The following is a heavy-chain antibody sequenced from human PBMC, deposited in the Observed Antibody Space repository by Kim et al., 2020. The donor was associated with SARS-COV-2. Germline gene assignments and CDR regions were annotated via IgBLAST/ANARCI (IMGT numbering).Heavy chain of an antibody. V-gene: IGHV1-69*02. J-gene: IGHJ4*02. CDR2: IPILGIA. CDR3: ACKDY. Sequence: IPILGIANYAQKFQGRVTITADKSTSTAYMELSSLRSEDTAVYYCACKDYWGQGTLVTVSS.